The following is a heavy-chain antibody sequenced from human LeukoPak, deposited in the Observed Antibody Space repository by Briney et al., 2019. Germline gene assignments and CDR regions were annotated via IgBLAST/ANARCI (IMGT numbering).Heavy chain of an antibody. V-gene: IGHV4-61*02. J-gene: IGHJ4*02. Sequence: SETLSLTCTVSGGSLSSGSYYWSWIRQPAGKGLEWIGRIYTSGSTNYHPSLKSRVTISVDTSKNQFSLKLSSVTAADTAVYYCAREPTYGGNPGNWGQGTLVTVSS. CDR2: IYTSGST. CDR3: AREPTYGGNPGN. CDR1: GGSLSSGSYY. D-gene: IGHD4-23*01.